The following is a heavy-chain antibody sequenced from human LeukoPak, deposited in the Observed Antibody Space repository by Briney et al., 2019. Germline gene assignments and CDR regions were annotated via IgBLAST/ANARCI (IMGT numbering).Heavy chain of an antibody. CDR1: GFTFSSYS. Sequence: GGSLRLSCAASGFTFSSYSMNWVRQAPGKGLEWVSYISSSSSTIYYADSVKGRFTISRDNVKNSLYLQMNSLRAEDTAVYYCARDDVLLWFGEFNSFDYWGQGTLVTVSS. J-gene: IGHJ4*02. CDR3: ARDDVLLWFGEFNSFDY. D-gene: IGHD3-10*01. CDR2: ISSSSSTI. V-gene: IGHV3-48*04.